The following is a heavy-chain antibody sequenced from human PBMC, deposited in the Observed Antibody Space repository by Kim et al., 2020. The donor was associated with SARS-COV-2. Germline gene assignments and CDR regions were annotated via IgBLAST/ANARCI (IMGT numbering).Heavy chain of an antibody. V-gene: IGHV4-59*01. D-gene: IGHD6-13*01. CDR1: SDSISSYY. CDR2: IYYSGST. CDR3: TRSEGRGSLHQFDY. J-gene: IGHJ4*02. Sequence: SETLSLTCTVSSDSISSYYWSWIRQLPGKGLEWLGYIYYSGSTDYNPSLKSRVTISWDTSKNQVSLDVTSVSASDTAGYYCTRSEGRGSLHQFDYLRQG.